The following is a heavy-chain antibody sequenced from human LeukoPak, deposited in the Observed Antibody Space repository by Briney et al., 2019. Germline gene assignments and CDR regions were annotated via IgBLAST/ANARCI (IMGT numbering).Heavy chain of an antibody. Sequence: GGSLRLSCAASGFIFSNYGMHWVRQAPGKGLEWVAFIRYDGSNKYYADSVKGRFTISRDNSKNTLYLQMNSLRAEDTAVYYCAKDSGYYYDSSGYYPDYWGQGTLVTVSS. V-gene: IGHV3-30*02. CDR2: IRYDGSNK. D-gene: IGHD3-22*01. J-gene: IGHJ4*02. CDR1: GFIFSNYG. CDR3: AKDSGYYYDSSGYYPDY.